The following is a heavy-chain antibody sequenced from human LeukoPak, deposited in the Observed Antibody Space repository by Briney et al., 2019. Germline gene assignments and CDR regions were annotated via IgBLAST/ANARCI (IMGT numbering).Heavy chain of an antibody. J-gene: IGHJ4*02. D-gene: IGHD2-21*01. V-gene: IGHV4-61*01. Sequence: PSETLSLTCAVSGGSVSSRTYYWSWIRQPPGKGLEWIAFIYYSGSASYNPSLKSRVTISVDTSKNQFSLRLSSVTAADTAVYYCARRFVTYPHYFDYWGQGTLVTVSS. CDR3: ARRFVTYPHYFDY. CDR1: GGSVSSRTYY. CDR2: IYYSGSA.